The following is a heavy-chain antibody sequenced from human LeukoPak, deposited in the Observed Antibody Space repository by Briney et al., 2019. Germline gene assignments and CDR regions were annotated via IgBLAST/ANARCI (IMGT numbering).Heavy chain of an antibody. CDR3: ARDWASSGSNQVDY. D-gene: IGHD3-22*01. Sequence: PSQTLSLTCTVSGGSISSGDYYWSWIRQPPGKGLEWIGYIYYSGSTYYNPSLKSRVTISIDTSKNQFSLKLSSATAADTAVYYCARDWASSGSNQVDYWGQGTLVTVSS. V-gene: IGHV4-30-4*08. J-gene: IGHJ4*02. CDR1: GGSISSGDYY. CDR2: IYYSGST.